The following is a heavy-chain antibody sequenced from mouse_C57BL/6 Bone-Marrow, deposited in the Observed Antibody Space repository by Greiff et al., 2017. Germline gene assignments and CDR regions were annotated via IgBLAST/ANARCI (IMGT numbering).Heavy chain of an antibody. J-gene: IGHJ2*01. CDR2: IDPSDGYT. CDR1: GYTFTSYC. V-gene: IGHV1-50*01. D-gene: IGHD1-1*01. Sequence: QVQLQQPGAELVKPGASVKLSCKASGYTFTSYCMQWVKQRPGQGLEWIGEIDPSDGYTNYNQKFKGKATLTVDTSSSTAYMQLSSLTSEDSAVYYCARSGYYGSERDFDYWGQGTTLTVSS. CDR3: ARSGYYGSERDFDY.